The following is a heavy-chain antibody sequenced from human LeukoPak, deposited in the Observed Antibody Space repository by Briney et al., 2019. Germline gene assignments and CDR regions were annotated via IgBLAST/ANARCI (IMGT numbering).Heavy chain of an antibody. CDR3: AKDLKGEIAAAGEFDY. Sequence: PGGSLRLSCAASGFTFSSYAMSWVRQAPGKGLEWVSAISGSGGSTYYADSVKGRFTISRDNSKNTLYLQMNSLRAEDTAVYYCAKDLKGEIAAAGEFDYWGQGTLVTVSS. J-gene: IGHJ4*02. V-gene: IGHV3-23*01. CDR1: GFTFSSYA. CDR2: ISGSGGST. D-gene: IGHD6-13*01.